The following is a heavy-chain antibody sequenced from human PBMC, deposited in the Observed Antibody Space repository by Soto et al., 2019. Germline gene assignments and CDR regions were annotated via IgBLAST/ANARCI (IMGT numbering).Heavy chain of an antibody. D-gene: IGHD2-2*01. Sequence: GGSLRLSCAASGSTFSSYGMHWVRQAPGKGLEWVAVISYDGSKKYYADSVKGRFTISRDNSKNTLYLQMNSLRAEDTAVYSCAKAEIGYCSSTSCPATSDVWGQGTTVTVSS. V-gene: IGHV3-30*18. CDR3: AKAEIGYCSSTSCPATSDV. J-gene: IGHJ6*02. CDR2: ISYDGSKK. CDR1: GSTFSSYG.